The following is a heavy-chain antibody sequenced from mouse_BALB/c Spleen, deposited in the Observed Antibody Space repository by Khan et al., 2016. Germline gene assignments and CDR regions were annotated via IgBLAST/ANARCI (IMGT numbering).Heavy chain of an antibody. CDR3: ARCGNFFHWSFDV. J-gene: IGHJ1*01. V-gene: IGHV9-4*02. Sequence: QIQLVQSGPELKKPGETVRISCKASGYTFTTAGMQWVQKMPGKGLRWIGWINTHSGVPKYAEDFKGRFAFSLETSATTAYLQIGNLKNEDTATYFCARCGNFFHWSFDVWGAGTTVTVSS. CDR2: INTHSGVP. D-gene: IGHD2-1*01. CDR1: GYTFTTAG.